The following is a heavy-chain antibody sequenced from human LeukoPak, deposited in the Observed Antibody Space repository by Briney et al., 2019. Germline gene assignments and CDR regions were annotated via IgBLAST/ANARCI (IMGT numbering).Heavy chain of an antibody. CDR1: GGSISSSGYY. Sequence: PSETLSLTCTVSGGSISSSGYYWGWIRQPPGKGLEWIGNIYYSGSTYYNPSLKSRVTISVDTSKNQFSLNLSSVTAAGTAVYYCARRRGDYDFDPWGQGTPVTVSS. D-gene: IGHD4-17*01. J-gene: IGHJ5*02. V-gene: IGHV4-39*01. CDR2: IYYSGST. CDR3: ARRRGDYDFDP.